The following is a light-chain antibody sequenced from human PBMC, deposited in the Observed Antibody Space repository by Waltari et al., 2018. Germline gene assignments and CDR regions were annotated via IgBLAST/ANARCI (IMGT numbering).Light chain of an antibody. CDR2: DVT. V-gene: IGLV2-8*01. CDR3: SSYAGSNIVI. CDR1: SSDVGGYNY. Sequence: QSALTQPPSASGSPGQSVTISFTGTSSDVGGYNYVSWYQQYPGKAPKLMIYDVTKRPSGVPDRFSGSKSGNTASLTVSGLQAEDEADYYCSSYAGSNIVIFGGGTKLTVL. J-gene: IGLJ2*01.